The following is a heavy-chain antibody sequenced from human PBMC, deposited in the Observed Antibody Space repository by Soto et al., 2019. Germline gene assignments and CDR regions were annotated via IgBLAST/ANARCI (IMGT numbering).Heavy chain of an antibody. CDR2: ISYDGSNK. Sequence: GGSLRLSCAASGFTFSSYAMHWVRQAPGKGLEWVAVISYDGSNKYYADSVKGRFTISRDNSKNTLYLQMNSLRAEDTAVYYCARDPGRIIAVAGTRMLSYYYYYGMDVWGQGTTVTVSS. CDR1: GFTFSSYA. CDR3: ARDPGRIIAVAGTRMLSYYYYYGMDV. J-gene: IGHJ6*02. V-gene: IGHV3-30-3*01. D-gene: IGHD6-19*01.